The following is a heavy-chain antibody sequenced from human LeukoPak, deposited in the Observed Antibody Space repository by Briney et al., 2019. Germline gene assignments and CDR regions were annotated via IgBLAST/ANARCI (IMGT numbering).Heavy chain of an antibody. J-gene: IGHJ4*02. Sequence: PGGSLRRSCSGYTFTFSSYWMSWVRQAPGKGLEWVANIKQDGSEKYYVDSVKGRFTIPRDNAKNSLYLQMNSLRAEDTAVYYCAREDQPDYYDSSGYYFDYWGQGTLVTVSS. CDR1: TFTFSSYW. CDR3: AREDQPDYYDSSGYYFDY. V-gene: IGHV3-7*01. CDR2: IKQDGSEK. D-gene: IGHD3-22*01.